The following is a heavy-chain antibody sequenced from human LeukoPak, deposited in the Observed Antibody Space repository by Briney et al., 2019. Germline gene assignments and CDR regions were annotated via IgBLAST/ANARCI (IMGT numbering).Heavy chain of an antibody. J-gene: IGHJ6*03. CDR1: GGPISSGDYY. CDR3: ARGSGTYYYYYYMDV. Sequence: SETLSLTCTVSGGPISSGDYYWSWIRQPPGKGLEWIGYIYYSGSTYYNPSLKSRVTISVDTSKDQFSLKLSSVTAADTAVYYCARGSGTYYYYYYMDVWGKGTTVTVSS. D-gene: IGHD2-15*01. V-gene: IGHV4-30-4*08. CDR2: IYYSGST.